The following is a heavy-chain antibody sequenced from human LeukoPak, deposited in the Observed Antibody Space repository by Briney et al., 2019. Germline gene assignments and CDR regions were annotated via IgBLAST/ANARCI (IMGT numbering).Heavy chain of an antibody. D-gene: IGHD2-15*01. J-gene: IGHJ4*02. Sequence: VKVSCKASGYTFTSYAMHWVRQAPGQRLEWMGWINAGNGNTKYSQKFQGRVTITRDTSASTAYMELSSLRSEDTAVYYCASVDIASRASVGWGQGTLVTVSS. CDR3: ASVDIASRASVG. CDR1: GYTFTSYA. V-gene: IGHV1-3*01. CDR2: INAGNGNT.